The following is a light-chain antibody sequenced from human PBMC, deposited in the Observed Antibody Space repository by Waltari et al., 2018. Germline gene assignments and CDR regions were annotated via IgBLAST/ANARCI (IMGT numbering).Light chain of an antibody. CDR2: DVS. CDR3: CSYAGSYNLV. V-gene: IGLV2-11*01. CDR1: SSDVGGYNY. J-gene: IGLJ2*01. Sequence: QSALTQPRSVSGSPGQSVTISCTGTSSDVGGYNYVPWYQQHPGKAPKFMTYDVSERPSGVPVRFPGSKSGNAASLTISGLQSEDEADYYCCSYAGSYNLVFGGGTKLTVL.